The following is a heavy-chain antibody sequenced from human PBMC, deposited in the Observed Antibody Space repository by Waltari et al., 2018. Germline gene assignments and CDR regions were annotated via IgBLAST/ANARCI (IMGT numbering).Heavy chain of an antibody. D-gene: IGHD3-3*01. J-gene: IGHJ4*02. CDR3: ARLYCGFWRGYPIPPFDY. Sequence: QVQLQQWGAGLLKPSETLSLTCAVSGGSFSGYYWSWIRQPPGKGLEWLGEVKHSGRTNDNPSLKSLVTISVDTAKNQFSLKLSSETAADTAVYYCARLYCGFWRGYPIPPFDYWGQGTLVTVSA. CDR2: VKHSGRT. V-gene: IGHV4-34*01. CDR1: GGSFSGYY.